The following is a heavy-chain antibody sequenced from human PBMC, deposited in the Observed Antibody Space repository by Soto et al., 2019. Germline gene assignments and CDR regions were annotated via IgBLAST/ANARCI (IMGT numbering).Heavy chain of an antibody. D-gene: IGHD3-10*01. V-gene: IGHV4-61*01. CDR3: SYGSSFDY. CDR2: ISHSGRT. Sequence: SETLFLTCTVSGASLRSGSYYWSWIRQPPGKGLEWIGYISHSGRTNYDPSLKSRLTMSVDTSQNQFSLQLNSVTAADTAVYYCSYGSSFDYWGQGTLVTVSS. CDR1: GASLRSGSYY. J-gene: IGHJ4*02.